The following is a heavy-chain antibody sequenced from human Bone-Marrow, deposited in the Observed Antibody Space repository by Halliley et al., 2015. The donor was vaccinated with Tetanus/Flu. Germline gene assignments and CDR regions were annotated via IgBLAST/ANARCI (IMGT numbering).Heavy chain of an antibody. CDR2: VIPSLATS. V-gene: IGHV1-69*16. Sequence: VQLVQSGAEVKKPGSSVKASCTASGGTFSNKIITWVRQAPGQGLEWIGGVIPSLATSHYAQNFQGRVTVTADESTTTAYMELNSLRYDDTAVYYCTSGGPDHGYFHSWGQGTLVTVSS. D-gene: IGHD3-16*01. CDR1: GGTFSNKI. CDR3: TSGGPDHGYFHS. J-gene: IGHJ4*02.